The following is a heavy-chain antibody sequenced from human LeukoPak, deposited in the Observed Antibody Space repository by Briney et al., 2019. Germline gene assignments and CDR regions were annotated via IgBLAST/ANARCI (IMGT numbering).Heavy chain of an antibody. V-gene: IGHV4-34*01. J-gene: IGHJ4*02. CDR1: GGSFSGYY. CDR3: ARGGSDYGDPRSLGYFDY. Sequence: SETLSLTCAVYGGSFSGYYWSWIRQPPGKGLEWIGEINHSGSTNYNPSLKSRVTISVDTSKNQFSLKPSSVTAADTAVYYCARGGSDYGDPRSLGYFDYWGQGTLVTVSS. D-gene: IGHD4-17*01. CDR2: INHSGST.